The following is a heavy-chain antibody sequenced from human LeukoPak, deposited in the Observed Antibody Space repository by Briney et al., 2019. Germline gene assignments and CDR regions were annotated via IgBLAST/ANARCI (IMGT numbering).Heavy chain of an antibody. D-gene: IGHD3-3*01. CDR3: ARDGVVNRADY. CDR2: MNPNSGNT. Sequence: ASVTVSFKASGYTFTSYDINWVRQATGQGLEWMGWMNPNSGNTGYAQKFQGRVTMTRNTSISTAYMELSSLRSEDTAVYYCARDGVVNRADYWGQGTLVTVSS. V-gene: IGHV1-8*01. CDR1: GYTFTSYD. J-gene: IGHJ4*02.